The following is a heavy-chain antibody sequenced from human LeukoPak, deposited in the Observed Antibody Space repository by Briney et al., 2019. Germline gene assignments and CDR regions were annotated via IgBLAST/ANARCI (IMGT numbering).Heavy chain of an antibody. J-gene: IGHJ4*02. Sequence: GGSLGLSCAASGFTFRNYVIHWVRQAPGKGLEWVAVTSSDLNVKLYADSVKGRFTISRDNPRSTLYLQMNSLRPEDTAIYYCAREGYYGSGSPPSLYFDYWGQGTLVTVSS. D-gene: IGHD3-10*01. CDR2: TSSDLNVK. CDR1: GFTFRNYV. CDR3: AREGYYGSGSPPSLYFDY. V-gene: IGHV3-30-3*01.